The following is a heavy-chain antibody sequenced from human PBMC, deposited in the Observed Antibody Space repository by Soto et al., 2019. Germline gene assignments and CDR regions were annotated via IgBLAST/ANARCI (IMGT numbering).Heavy chain of an antibody. D-gene: IGHD2-2*01. J-gene: IGHJ4*01. CDR1: GFTFTSYW. CDR2: IYPGDSDT. Sequence: LGESLKISCKASGFTFTSYWIAWVRQMPGKGLEWMGIIYPGDSDTSYSPSFQGQVTISADKSINTTYLQWSSLKASDTAMYYCAKHEGYCSSTTCSNFDYWGHGTLVTVSS. V-gene: IGHV5-51*01. CDR3: AKHEGYCSSTTCSNFDY.